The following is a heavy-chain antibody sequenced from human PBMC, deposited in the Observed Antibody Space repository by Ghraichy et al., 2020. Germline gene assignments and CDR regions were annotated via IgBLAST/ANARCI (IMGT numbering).Heavy chain of an antibody. CDR2: INYSGST. V-gene: IGHV4-34*01. J-gene: IGHJ1*01. D-gene: IGHD6-6*01. CDR3: VRAYASSSGRFFPL. CDR1: GGSFTDYY. Sequence: GSLSLTCTVYGGSFTDYYWSWIRQPPGKGLEWIGEINYSGSTNYNRSLKSRVTISVDTPKSQFSLKLISVTAADPAVYYCVRAYASSSGRFFPLWGQGTLVTVSS.